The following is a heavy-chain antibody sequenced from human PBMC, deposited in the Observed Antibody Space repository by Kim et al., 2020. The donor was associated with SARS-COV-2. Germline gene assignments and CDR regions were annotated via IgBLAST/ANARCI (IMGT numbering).Heavy chain of an antibody. CDR3: AREAQDCFDY. J-gene: IGHJ4*02. CDR1: GGSISSYY. CDR2: IYYSGST. Sequence: SETLSLTCTVSGGSISSYYWSWIRQPPGKGLEWIGYIYYSGSTNYDPSHKSRVTISVDTSKNQFSLKLSSVTAADTAVYYCAREAQDCFDYWGQGTLVTDSS. V-gene: IGHV4-59*01.